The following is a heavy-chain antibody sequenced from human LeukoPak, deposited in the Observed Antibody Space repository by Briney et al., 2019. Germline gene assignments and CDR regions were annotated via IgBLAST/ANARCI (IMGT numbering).Heavy chain of an antibody. CDR3: ARDGVTMVRGVKVLDYYYYYMDV. J-gene: IGHJ6*03. CDR1: GFTFSSYG. Sequence: GGSLRLSCAASGFTFSSYGMHWVRQAPGKGLEWVAVISYDGSNKYYADSVKGRFTISRENAKNSLYLQMNSLRAEDTAVYYCARDGVTMVRGVKVLDYYYYYMDVWGKGTTVTISS. V-gene: IGHV3-30*03. CDR2: ISYDGSNK. D-gene: IGHD3-10*01.